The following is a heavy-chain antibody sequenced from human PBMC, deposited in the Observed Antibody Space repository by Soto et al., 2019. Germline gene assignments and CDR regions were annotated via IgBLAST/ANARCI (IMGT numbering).Heavy chain of an antibody. CDR2: ISYEGSNR. D-gene: IGHD4-17*01. CDR3: AKDYGDYNFNYGMDV. V-gene: IGHV3-30*18. CDR1: GFRFSAYA. J-gene: IGHJ6*02. Sequence: GGSLRLSCAASGFRFSAYAMHWVRQAPGKGLEWVAVISYEGSNRFYADSVKGRFTVSRDNSKNMVYLQMNSLRGEDTAVFYCAKDYGDYNFNYGMDVWGQGTTVTVSS.